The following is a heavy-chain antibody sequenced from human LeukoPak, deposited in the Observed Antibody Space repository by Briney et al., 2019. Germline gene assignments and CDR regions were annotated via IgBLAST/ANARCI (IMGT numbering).Heavy chain of an antibody. CDR2: IRSKADSYTT. Sequence: GGSLKLSCAASGFTFSGSAMHWVRQASGKGLEWLGRIRSKADSYTTAYAASVKGRFIVSRDDSKNTAYLQMNSLKTEDTAVYSCRDASDLNDYWGQGTLVTVSS. CDR3: RDASDLNDY. CDR1: GFTFSGSA. V-gene: IGHV3-73*01. D-gene: IGHD3/OR15-3a*01. J-gene: IGHJ4*02.